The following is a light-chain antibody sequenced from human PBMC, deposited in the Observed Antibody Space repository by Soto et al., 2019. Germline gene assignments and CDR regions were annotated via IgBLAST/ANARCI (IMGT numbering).Light chain of an antibody. CDR1: SSDVGGYNY. CDR3: SSYTSSGTLV. V-gene: IGLV2-14*01. CDR2: DVS. J-gene: IGLJ1*01. Sequence: QSALTRPASVSGSPGQSITISCTGTSSDVGGYNYVSWYQQHPGKVPKLMIYDVSNRPSGVSNRFSGSKSGNTASLTISGLQAEDEADYYCSSYTSSGTLVFGTGTKVTVL.